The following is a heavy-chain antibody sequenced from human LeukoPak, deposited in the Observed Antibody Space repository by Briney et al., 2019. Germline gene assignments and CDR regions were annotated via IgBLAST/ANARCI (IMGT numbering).Heavy chain of an antibody. D-gene: IGHD1-26*01. Sequence: SETLSLTCTVSGDSISNGRYYWGWIRQPPGKGLEWIGSVYYSGSTSYNPSLKSRVTISVDTSKNQFSLKLSSVTAADTAVYYCARVGSDGSYHPNLIDYWGQGTLVTVSS. J-gene: IGHJ4*02. V-gene: IGHV4-39*07. CDR1: GDSISNGRYY. CDR2: VYYSGST. CDR3: ARVGSDGSYHPNLIDY.